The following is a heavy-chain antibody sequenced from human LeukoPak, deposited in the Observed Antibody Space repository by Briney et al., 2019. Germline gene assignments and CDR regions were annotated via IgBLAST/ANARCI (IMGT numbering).Heavy chain of an antibody. V-gene: IGHV3-30*02. Sequence: GGSLRLSCAASGFTFSSYGMHWVRQAPGKGLEWVAFIRYDGSNKYYADSVKGRFTISRDNSKNTLHLQMNSLRAEDTAVYYCAKSYSSGYYSYYDYWGQGTLVTVSS. D-gene: IGHD3-22*01. CDR2: IRYDGSNK. CDR3: AKSYSSGYYSYYDY. CDR1: GFTFSSYG. J-gene: IGHJ4*02.